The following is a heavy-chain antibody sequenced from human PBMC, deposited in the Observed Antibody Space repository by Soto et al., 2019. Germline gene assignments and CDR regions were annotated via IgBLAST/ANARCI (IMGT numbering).Heavy chain of an antibody. CDR1: RGSFSGFY. Sequence: QVQLQQRGAGLLKPSETLALTCGVYRGSFSGFYWTWIRQTPGKGLEWIGEINHSGSTNYNPSFKNRVTISVDTSKKHVSLRLNSVTAADTAVYYCAVWSALTQYYFDSWGHGTLVTVSS. J-gene: IGHJ4*01. D-gene: IGHD3-3*01. CDR2: INHSGST. V-gene: IGHV4-34*01. CDR3: AVWSALTQYYFDS.